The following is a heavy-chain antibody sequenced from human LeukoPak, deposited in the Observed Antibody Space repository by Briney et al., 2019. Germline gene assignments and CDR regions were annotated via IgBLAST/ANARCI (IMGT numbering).Heavy chain of an antibody. CDR3: ARDLPADTGYETHDY. CDR2: TSAYNGNT. D-gene: IGHD5-12*01. J-gene: IGHJ4*02. V-gene: IGHV1-18*01. Sequence: ASVKVSCKTSGYTFTNYAISWVRQAPGQGLEWGGWTSAYNGNTDYAQKFQGRVTMTTDSSTSTAYIELRSLRSDDTAVYYCARDLPADTGYETHDYWGQGTLVTVSS. CDR1: GYTFTNYA.